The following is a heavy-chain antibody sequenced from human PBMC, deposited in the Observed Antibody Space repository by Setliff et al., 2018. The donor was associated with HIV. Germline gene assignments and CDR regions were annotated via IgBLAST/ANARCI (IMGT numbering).Heavy chain of an antibody. Sequence: PGGSLRLSCAASGFTFSNAWMSWVRQAPGKGLEWVGRIKSKTDGGTTEYAASVKGRFTISRDDSKSIAYLQMNSLKTEDSAVYYCSRDVLTNNYYYYGMDVWGQGTTVTVSS. CDR1: GFTFSNAW. V-gene: IGHV3-15*01. CDR3: SRDVLTNNYYYYGMDV. J-gene: IGHJ6*02. CDR2: IKSKTDGGTT. D-gene: IGHD4-4*01.